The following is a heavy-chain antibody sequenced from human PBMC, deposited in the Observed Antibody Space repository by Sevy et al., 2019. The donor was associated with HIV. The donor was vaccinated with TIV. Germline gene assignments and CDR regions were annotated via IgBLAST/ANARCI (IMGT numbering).Heavy chain of an antibody. V-gene: IGHV1-24*01. J-gene: IGHJ4*02. CDR1: GYTLTELS. CDR2: FDPEDGET. CDR3: ATGDYYFDY. Sequence: ASVKVSCKVSGYTLTELSMHWVRQAPGKGFEWRGGFDPEDGETIYAQKFQGRVTMTGDTSTDTAYMELSSLRSEDTAVYYCATGDYYFDYWGQGTLVTASS.